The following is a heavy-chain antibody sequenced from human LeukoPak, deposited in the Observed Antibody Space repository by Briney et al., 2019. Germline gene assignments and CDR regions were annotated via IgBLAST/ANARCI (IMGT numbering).Heavy chain of an antibody. CDR3: ARRGNSWNDFDS. J-gene: IGHJ4*02. CDR2: IYYSGST. V-gene: IGHV4-59*01. D-gene: IGHD6-13*01. CDR1: GGSLSSYY. Sequence: PSETLSLTCTVSGGSLSSYYWSWIRQPPGRGLEWIGYIYYSGSTNYNPSLKSRVTISVDTSKNQFSLKLISVTAADTAVYYCARRGNSWNDFDSWGQGTLVTVSS.